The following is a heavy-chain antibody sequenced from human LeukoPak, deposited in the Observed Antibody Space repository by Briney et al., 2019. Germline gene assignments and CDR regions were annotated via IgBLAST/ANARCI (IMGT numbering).Heavy chain of an antibody. Sequence: SETLSLTCTVSGGSISSSSYYWGWIRQPPGKGLEWIGSIYYSGSTYYNPSLKSRVTISVDTSKNQFSLKLSSVTAADTAVYYCARDAGYFDGLLIDYWGQGTLVTVSS. CDR2: IYYSGST. J-gene: IGHJ4*02. CDR3: ARDAGYFDGLLIDY. V-gene: IGHV4-39*07. D-gene: IGHD3-9*01. CDR1: GGSISSSSYY.